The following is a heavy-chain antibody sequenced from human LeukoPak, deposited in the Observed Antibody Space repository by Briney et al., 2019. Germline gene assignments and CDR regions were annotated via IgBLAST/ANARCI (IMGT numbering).Heavy chain of an antibody. CDR3: ARDWEYYYGSGSPRPTLDY. CDR2: ISSTSSYI. CDR1: GFTFSTYS. V-gene: IGHV3-21*01. J-gene: IGHJ4*02. D-gene: IGHD3-10*01. Sequence: GGSLRLSCAASGFTFSTYSMNWVRQAPGKGLEWVSSISSTSSYINYADSVKGRFTISRDNAKKSLYLQMNSLRAEDTAVYYCARDWEYYYGSGSPRPTLDYWGQGTLVTVSS.